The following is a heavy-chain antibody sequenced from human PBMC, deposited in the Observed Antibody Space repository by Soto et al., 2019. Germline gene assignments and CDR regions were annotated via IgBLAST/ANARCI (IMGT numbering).Heavy chain of an antibody. Sequence: QLQLQESGPGLVKPSETLSLTCTVSGGSSSSSSYYWGWIRQPPVKGLEWIGSIYYSGSTYYNPSLKSRVTISVDTSKNQFSLKLSSVTAADTAVYYCARVGTMIVVVSVWGQGTLVTVSS. V-gene: IGHV4-39*01. CDR1: GGSSSSSSYY. CDR2: IYYSGST. J-gene: IGHJ4*02. D-gene: IGHD3-22*01. CDR3: ARVGTMIVVVSV.